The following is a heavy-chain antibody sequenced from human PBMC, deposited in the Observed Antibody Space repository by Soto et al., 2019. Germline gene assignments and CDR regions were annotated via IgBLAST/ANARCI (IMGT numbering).Heavy chain of an antibody. J-gene: IGHJ4*02. CDR2: IRLHNGET. V-gene: IGHV1-18*01. CDR1: RYTFPNYG. Sequence: QVQLVQSGAEVKNPGASVRVSCTASRYTFPNYGLTWVRQAPGQGPEWLGWIRLHNGETHYAPNFRGRVTMTTDTSTSTAYMELRGLRSDDTAMYYRATSLCPCGWFDYWGQGNPGTVSS. CDR3: ATSLCPCGWFDY. D-gene: IGHD6-19*01.